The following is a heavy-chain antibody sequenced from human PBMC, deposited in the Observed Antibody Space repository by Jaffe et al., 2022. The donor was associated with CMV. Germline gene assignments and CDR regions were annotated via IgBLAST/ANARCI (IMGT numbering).Heavy chain of an antibody. CDR2: TYYRSKWYY. Sequence: QVQLQQSGPGLVKPSQTLSLTCAISGDSVSRKTAAWNWIRQSPSRGLEWLGRTYYRSKWYYDYAESVKSRITINPDTSKNQFSLHLNSVTPEDTAVYYCASGAPPDYWGQGTLVTVSS. CDR3: ASGAPPDY. CDR1: GDSVSRKTAA. V-gene: IGHV6-1*01. D-gene: IGHD3-16*01. J-gene: IGHJ4*02.